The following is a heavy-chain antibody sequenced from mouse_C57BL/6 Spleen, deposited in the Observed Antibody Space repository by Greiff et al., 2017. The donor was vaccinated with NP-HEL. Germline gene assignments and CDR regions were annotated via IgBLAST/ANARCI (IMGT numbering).Heavy chain of an antibody. CDR3: ARRQLRLPMDY. J-gene: IGHJ4*01. D-gene: IGHD3-2*02. Sequence: QVQLQQSGAELVRPGTSVKVSCKASGYAFTNYLIEWVKQRPGQGLEWIGVINPGSGGTNYNEKFKSKATLTVDTSSSTAYMQLSSLTSEDSAVYYCARRQLRLPMDYWGQGTSVTVSS. V-gene: IGHV1-54*01. CDR2: INPGSGGT. CDR1: GYAFTNYL.